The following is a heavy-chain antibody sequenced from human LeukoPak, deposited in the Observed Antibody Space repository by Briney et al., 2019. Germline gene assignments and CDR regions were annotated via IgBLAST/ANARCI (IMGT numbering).Heavy chain of an antibody. CDR2: IYPGDSDT. CDR1: GYSFTNYW. V-gene: IGHV5-51*01. J-gene: IGHJ4*02. D-gene: IGHD2-2*02. Sequence: KGGESLKISCKGSGYSFTNYWIGWVRQMPGKGLEWMGIIYPGDSDTTYSPSFQGQVTISADKSISTAYLQWSRLKASDTAMYYCARQEVLYHFAHWGQGTLVTVSS. CDR3: ARQEVLYHFAH.